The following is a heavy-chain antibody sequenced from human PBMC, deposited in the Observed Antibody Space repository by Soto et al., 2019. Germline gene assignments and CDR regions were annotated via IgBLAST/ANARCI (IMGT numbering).Heavy chain of an antibody. J-gene: IGHJ6*02. CDR2: INPKTAAT. CDR3: ARIKWGLDYYNGMDV. V-gene: IGHV1-2*02. CDR1: GYSVSDYF. Sequence: QVQLVQSGAEVKKSGASVKVSCKASGYSVSDYFIQWVRQAPGQGLEWVAWINPKTAATNYAKKFQGRVSLTWDTSFNTADMEVTRLRPDDTAVYYCARIKWGLDYYNGMDVWGQGTTVIVSS. D-gene: IGHD1-26*01.